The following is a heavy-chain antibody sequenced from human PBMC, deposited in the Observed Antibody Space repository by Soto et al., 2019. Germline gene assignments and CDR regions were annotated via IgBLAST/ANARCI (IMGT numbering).Heavy chain of an antibody. CDR3: ARDRRPDFWSGYYTDY. Sequence: QVQLVQSGAEVKKPGASVKVSCKASGYTFTSYGISWVRQAPGQGLEWMGWISAYNGNSNYARKLQGRVNMTTDTSTSIAYMELRSLRSDDTDVYYCARDRRPDFWSGYYTDYWGQVTLVTVSS. CDR2: ISAYNGNS. V-gene: IGHV1-18*01. J-gene: IGHJ4*02. D-gene: IGHD3-3*01. CDR1: GYTFTSYG.